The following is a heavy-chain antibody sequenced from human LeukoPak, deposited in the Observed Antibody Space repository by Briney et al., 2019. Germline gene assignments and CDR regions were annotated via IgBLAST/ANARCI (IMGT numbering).Heavy chain of an antibody. CDR3: ASGGIYYGAAFDF. J-gene: IGHJ4*02. D-gene: IGHD1-26*01. Sequence: GGSLRLSCAAAGFTFSDYGMNWVRQAPGKGLEWVSGISGSGISTYYADSVKGRFTISRDNSKNTLYLQMNSLRAEDTALYYCASGGIYYGAAFDFWGQGTLVTVSS. V-gene: IGHV3-23*01. CDR1: GFTFSDYG. CDR2: ISGSGIST.